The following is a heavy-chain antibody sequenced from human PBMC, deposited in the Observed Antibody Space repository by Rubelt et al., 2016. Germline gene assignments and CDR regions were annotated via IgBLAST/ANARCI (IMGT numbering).Heavy chain of an antibody. V-gene: IGHV4-31*03. CDR1: GGSISSGNYY. J-gene: IGHJ4*02. CDR3: ARSGYSYGFDD. CDR2: IFYTGST. D-gene: IGHD5-18*01. Sequence: QVQLQESGPGLVKPSQTLSLTCTVSGGSISSGNYYWSRIRQHPGKGLEWIGYIFYTGSTYYNTSLKSRVTRSADASKNQFSRKLSSVTAADTAEYYCARSGYSYGFDDWGQGTLVTVSS.